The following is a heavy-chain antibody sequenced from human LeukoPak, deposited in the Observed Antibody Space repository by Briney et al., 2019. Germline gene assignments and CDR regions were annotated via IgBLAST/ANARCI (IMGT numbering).Heavy chain of an antibody. V-gene: IGHV5-51*01. CDR2: IYPGDSDT. CDR3: ARGGQLLYNCFDP. Sequence: GESLKISCKGSGYRFTTYWIGWVLQMPGKGLEWMGIIYPGDSDTRYSPSFQGQVTISADKSISTAYLQWSSLKASDTAMYYCARGGQLLYNCFDPWGQGTLVTVSS. CDR1: GYRFTTYW. D-gene: IGHD2-2*02. J-gene: IGHJ5*02.